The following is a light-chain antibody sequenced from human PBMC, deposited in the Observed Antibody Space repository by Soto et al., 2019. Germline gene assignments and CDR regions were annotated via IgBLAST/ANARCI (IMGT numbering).Light chain of an antibody. J-gene: IGLJ2*01. Sequence: QAVVTQPPSASGTPGQRVTISCSGSSSNIGSNTVNWYQQLPGTAPKLLIYSNHQRPSGVPDRFSGSKSGTSASLAIGGLQSEDEADYYCAAWDDSLNGPVFGGGTKLTVL. V-gene: IGLV1-44*01. CDR3: AAWDDSLNGPV. CDR1: SSNIGSNT. CDR2: SNH.